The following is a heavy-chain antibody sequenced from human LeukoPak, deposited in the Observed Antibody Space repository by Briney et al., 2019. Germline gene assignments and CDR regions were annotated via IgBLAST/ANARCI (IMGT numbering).Heavy chain of an antibody. CDR1: GFTFSSYA. D-gene: IGHD3-22*01. Sequence: SGGSLRLSCAASGFTFSSYAMSWVRQAPGKGLEWVSAISGSGGSTYYADSVKGRFTISRDNSKNTLYLQMNSLRAEDTAVYYCAKSHYYDISGYSDYWGQGTLVTVSS. CDR2: ISGSGGST. J-gene: IGHJ4*02. CDR3: AKSHYYDISGYSDY. V-gene: IGHV3-23*01.